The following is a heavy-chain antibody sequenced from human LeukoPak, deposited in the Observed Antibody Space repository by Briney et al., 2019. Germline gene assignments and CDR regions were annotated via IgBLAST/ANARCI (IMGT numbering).Heavy chain of an antibody. CDR2: TSSGSSWI. J-gene: IGHJ5*02. V-gene: IGHV3-21*06. CDR3: ARDAGGRTQREGWFDP. CDR1: GFTFSKNC. D-gene: IGHD1-1*01. Sequence: GGSLRLSCAASGFTFSKNCMNWVRQAPGKGLEWVASTSSGSSWIYYADSVRGRFTISRDNAKNLLYLQMNSLRVEDTAIYYCARDAGGRTQREGWFDPWGQGTLVTVSS.